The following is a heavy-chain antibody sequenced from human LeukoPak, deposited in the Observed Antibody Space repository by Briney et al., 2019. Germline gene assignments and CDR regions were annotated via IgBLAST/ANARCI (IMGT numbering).Heavy chain of an antibody. CDR3: AREVRRALHIPSRVFDY. Sequence: SETLSLTCAVYGGSFSGYYWSWIRQPPGKGLEWIGEINHSGSTNYNPSLKSRVTISVDTSKNQFSLKLSSVTAADTAVYYCAREVRRALHIPSRVFDYWGQGTLVTVSS. CDR2: INHSGST. J-gene: IGHJ4*02. D-gene: IGHD2-2*02. V-gene: IGHV4-34*01. CDR1: GGSFSGYY.